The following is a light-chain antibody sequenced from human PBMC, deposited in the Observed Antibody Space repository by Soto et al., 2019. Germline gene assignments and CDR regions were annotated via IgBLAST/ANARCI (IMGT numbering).Light chain of an antibody. V-gene: IGKV1-39*01. CDR2: ATS. CDR1: QSITTY. CDR3: QQSYSIFLT. Sequence: DIQMTQSPSSLSASVGDRVTITCRASQSITTYLNWYQQKPGKAPKLLIYATSSLQSGVPSRFSGSGSGTDFTLNISSLQPEDFATYYSQQSYSIFLTFGQGTKVEVK. J-gene: IGKJ1*01.